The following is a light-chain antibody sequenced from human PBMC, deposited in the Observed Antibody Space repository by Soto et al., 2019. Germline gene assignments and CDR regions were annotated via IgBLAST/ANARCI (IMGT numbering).Light chain of an antibody. Sequence: QSVLTQPRSVSGSPGQSVTISCTGTSSDVGGYNYVSWYQQHPGKAPTLMIYDVSKRTSVVPDRFSCSKSGNTASLTISGLQALDEADYYCCSYAGSYSPLYVFGTGTKLTVL. CDR1: SSDVGGYNY. J-gene: IGLJ1*01. CDR2: DVS. V-gene: IGLV2-11*01. CDR3: CSYAGSYSPLYV.